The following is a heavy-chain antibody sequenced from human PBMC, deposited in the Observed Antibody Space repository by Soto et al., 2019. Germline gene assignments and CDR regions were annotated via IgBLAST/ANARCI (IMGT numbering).Heavy chain of an antibody. CDR1: GGTFSSYA. CDR2: IIPIFGTA. CDR3: AATFTIQLWLFGVDY. Sequence: QVQLVQSGAEVKKPGSSVKVSCKASGGTFSSYAISWVRQAPGQGLEWMGGIIPIFGTANYAQKFQGRVTITADESTSTAYMELSSLRSEDTAVYYCAATFTIQLWLFGVDYWRQGSLVTVSS. J-gene: IGHJ4*02. D-gene: IGHD5-18*01. V-gene: IGHV1-69*01.